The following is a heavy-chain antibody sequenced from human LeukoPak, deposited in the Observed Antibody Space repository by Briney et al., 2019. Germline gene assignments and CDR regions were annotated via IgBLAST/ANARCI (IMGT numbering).Heavy chain of an antibody. CDR1: GFTFSSYA. D-gene: IGHD1-1*01. Sequence: GGSLRLSCAASGFTFSSYAMHWVRQAPGKGLEWVAVISYDGSNKYYAGSVKGRFTISRDNSKNTLYLQMNSLRAEDTAVYYCARDGATGTTHYFDYWGQGTLVTVSS. CDR2: ISYDGSNK. V-gene: IGHV3-30-3*01. J-gene: IGHJ4*02. CDR3: ARDGATGTTHYFDY.